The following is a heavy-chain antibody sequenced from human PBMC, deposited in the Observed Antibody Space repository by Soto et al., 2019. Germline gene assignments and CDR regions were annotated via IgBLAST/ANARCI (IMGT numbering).Heavy chain of an antibody. V-gene: IGHV1-18*01. CDR3: ARDTYYYDSSGYYDMAY. CDR1: GYTFTSYG. Sequence: QVPLVQSGAEVKKPGASVKVSCKASGYTFTSYGISWVRQAPGQGLEWMGWISAYNGNTNYAQKLQGRVTMTTDTSTSTAYMELRSLRSDDTAVYYCARDTYYYDSSGYYDMAYWGQGTLVTVSS. CDR2: ISAYNGNT. D-gene: IGHD3-22*01. J-gene: IGHJ4*02.